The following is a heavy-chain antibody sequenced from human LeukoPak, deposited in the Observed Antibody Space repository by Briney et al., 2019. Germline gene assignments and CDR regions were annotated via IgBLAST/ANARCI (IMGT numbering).Heavy chain of an antibody. J-gene: IGHJ4*02. CDR3: ARDKYYDRYFDS. Sequence: GGSLRLSCAASGFTSNSNWMSWVRQAPGKGLGWVANIKQDGSEKYYVDSVEGRFTISRDNAKNSLSLQMNSLRAEDTAVYYCARDKYYDRYFDSWGQGTLVTVSS. CDR2: IKQDGSEK. V-gene: IGHV3-7*01. CDR1: GFTSNSNW. D-gene: IGHD3-22*01.